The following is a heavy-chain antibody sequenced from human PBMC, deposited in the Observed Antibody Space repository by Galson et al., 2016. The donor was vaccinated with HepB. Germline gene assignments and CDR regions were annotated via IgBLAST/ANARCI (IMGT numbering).Heavy chain of an antibody. CDR1: GFTFSDYY. CDR3: ARVRYSDTYVAFDY. V-gene: IGHV3-11*01. CDR2: ISSGGNTM. D-gene: IGHD2-2*02. Sequence: SLRLSCAASGFTFSDYYMSWIRQAPGKGLDWISYISSGGNTMYYADSVKSRFTISRDNAKNSLFLQVNSLTAGDTAVYYCARVRYSDTYVAFDYWGQGTLVTVSS. J-gene: IGHJ4*02.